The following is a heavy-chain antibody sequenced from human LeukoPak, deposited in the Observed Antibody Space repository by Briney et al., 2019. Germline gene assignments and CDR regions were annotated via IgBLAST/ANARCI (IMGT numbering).Heavy chain of an antibody. CDR1: GGSLSGYH. J-gene: IGHJ6*03. CDR3: ARVTPTYYMDV. V-gene: IGHV4-34*01. CDR2: INHSGSS. Sequence: SETLSLTCAVYGGSLSGYHWSWIRQPPGKGLEWIGEINHSGSSNYDPSLKSRVTISGDTSKNEFSLKLTSVTAADTAVYYCARVTPTYYMDVWGKGTTVTVSS.